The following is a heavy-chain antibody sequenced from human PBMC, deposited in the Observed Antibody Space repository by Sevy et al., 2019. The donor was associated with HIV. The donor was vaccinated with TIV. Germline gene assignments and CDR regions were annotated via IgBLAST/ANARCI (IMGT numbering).Heavy chain of an antibody. CDR2: ISGLSNYI. Sequence: GGSLRLFCAASGFTFSSFNMNWVRQAPGKGLEWVSSISGLSNYIYYAESLKGRFIISRDNAKNTLYLQMNSLRADDTAVYYCARGPPDGSYDYFDYWGQGTLVTVS. CDR3: ARGPPDGSYDYFDY. J-gene: IGHJ4*02. D-gene: IGHD1-26*01. CDR1: GFTFSSFN. V-gene: IGHV3-21*06.